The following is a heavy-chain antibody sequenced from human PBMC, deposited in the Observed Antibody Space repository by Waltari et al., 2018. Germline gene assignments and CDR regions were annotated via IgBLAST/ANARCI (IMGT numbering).Heavy chain of an antibody. CDR2: INPNSGGT. D-gene: IGHD3-22*01. V-gene: IGHV1-2*06. CDR1: GYTVPGDY. J-gene: IGHJ4*02. Sequence: QVQLVQSGAEVKKPGASVKVSCKASGYTVPGDYMHWVRQAPGQGLEWMGRINPNSGGTNFAQKFQGRVTITRDTSSSTVYMELTWLRYDDTAMYYCARDRSGLVIGESVYWGQGTLVTVSS. CDR3: ARDRSGLVIGESVY.